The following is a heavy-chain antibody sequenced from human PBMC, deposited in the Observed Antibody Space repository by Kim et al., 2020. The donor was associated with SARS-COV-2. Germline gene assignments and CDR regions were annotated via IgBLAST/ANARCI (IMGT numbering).Heavy chain of an antibody. J-gene: IGHJ4*02. Sequence: YNPSLKSRVTISVDTSKNQFSLKLSSVTAADTAVYYCARGPWFGGYLRYWGQGTLVTVSS. D-gene: IGHD3-10*01. CDR3: ARGPWFGGYLRY. V-gene: IGHV4-34*01.